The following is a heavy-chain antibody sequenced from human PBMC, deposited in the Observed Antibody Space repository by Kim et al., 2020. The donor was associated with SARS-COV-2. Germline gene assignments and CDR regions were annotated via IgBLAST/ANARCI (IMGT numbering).Heavy chain of an antibody. D-gene: IGHD6-19*01. CDR3: ARRPDSSGWYGPLHYYYYYGMDV. V-gene: IGHV4-39*01. CDR2: IYYSGST. J-gene: IGHJ6*02. CDR1: GGSISSSSYY. Sequence: SETLSLTCTVSGGSISSSSYYWGWIRQPPGKGLEWIGSIYYSGSTYYNPSLKSRVTISVDTSKNQFSLKLSSVTAADTAVYYCARRPDSSGWYGPLHYYYYYGMDVGGQGTTVTVSS.